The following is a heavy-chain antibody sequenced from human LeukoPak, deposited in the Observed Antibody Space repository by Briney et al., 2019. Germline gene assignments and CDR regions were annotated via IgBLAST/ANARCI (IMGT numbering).Heavy chain of an antibody. V-gene: IGHV4-61*02. J-gene: IGHJ6*03. Sequence: NPSQTLSLTCTVSGGSISSGSYYWSWIRQPAGKGLEWIGRIYTSGSTNYNPSLKSRVTISVDTSKNQFSLKLSSVTAADTAVYYCARTNWNDHGYYYYYMDVWGKGTTVTVSS. CDR2: IYTSGST. D-gene: IGHD1-20*01. CDR1: GGSISSGSYY. CDR3: ARTNWNDHGYYYYYMDV.